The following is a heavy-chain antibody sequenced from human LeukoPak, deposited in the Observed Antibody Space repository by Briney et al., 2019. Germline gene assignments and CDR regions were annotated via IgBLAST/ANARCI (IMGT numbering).Heavy chain of an antibody. J-gene: IGHJ4*02. CDR2: ISSDGIHT. Sequence: GGSLRLSCAASGFTFSSNTMNRVRQAPGKGLEWVSSISSDGIHTFYADPVKGRFTISRGNAKNSLYLQMNSLRDEDTAVYYCSKDRPRSSFDYWGQGILVTVSS. V-gene: IGHV3-21*01. D-gene: IGHD6-6*01. CDR3: SKDRPRSSFDY. CDR1: GFTFSSNT.